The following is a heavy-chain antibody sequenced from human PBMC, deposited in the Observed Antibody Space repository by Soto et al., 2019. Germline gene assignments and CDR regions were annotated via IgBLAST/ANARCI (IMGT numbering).Heavy chain of an antibody. Sequence: ASVKISCKASGGTFSSYAISWVRQAPGQGLEWMGWISAYNGNTNYAQKLQGRVTMTTDTSTSTAYMELRSLRSDDTAVYYCARGGVSYPFDYWGQGTLVTVSS. CDR3: ARGGVSYPFDY. D-gene: IGHD3-10*01. V-gene: IGHV1-18*01. CDR1: GGTFSSYA. J-gene: IGHJ4*02. CDR2: ISAYNGNT.